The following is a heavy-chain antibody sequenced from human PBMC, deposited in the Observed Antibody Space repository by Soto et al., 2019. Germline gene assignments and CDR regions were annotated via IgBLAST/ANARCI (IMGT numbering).Heavy chain of an antibody. J-gene: IGHJ4*02. V-gene: IGHV3-48*02. Sequence: ESGGGLVQPGGSLRLSCAASGFTFSSYSMNWVRQAPGRGLEWVSYISSSSSTIYYADSVKGRFTISRNNAKNSLYLQMNSLRDEDTAVYYCAGTIQLWDNFDYWGQGTLVTVSS. CDR2: ISSSSSTI. D-gene: IGHD5-18*01. CDR3: AGTIQLWDNFDY. CDR1: GFTFSSYS.